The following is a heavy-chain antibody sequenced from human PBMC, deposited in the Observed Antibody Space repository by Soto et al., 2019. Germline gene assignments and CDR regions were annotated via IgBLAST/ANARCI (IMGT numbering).Heavy chain of an antibody. V-gene: IGHV1-18*01. CDR2: ISAYTGNT. Sequence: QVQLVQSGAEVKKPGASVKVSCKASGYTFTSYGISWVRQAPGQGLEWMGWISAYTGNTNSAQKLEGRVTMTTATSTSTAYMELRSLGSDDTAVYYCARGVGELENWYFDLWGRGTLVTVSS. CDR3: ARGVGELENWYFDL. CDR1: GYTFTSYG. D-gene: IGHD3-16*01. J-gene: IGHJ2*01.